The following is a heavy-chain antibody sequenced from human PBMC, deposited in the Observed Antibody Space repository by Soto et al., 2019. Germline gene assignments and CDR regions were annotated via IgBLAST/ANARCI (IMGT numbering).Heavy chain of an antibody. J-gene: IGHJ4*02. Sequence: SETLSLTCAVSGGSISSGGYSWSWIRQPPGKGLEWIGYIYHSGSTYYNPSLKSRVTISVDRSKNQFSLKLSSVTAADTAVYYLSRQYHSSGYWFDNWGQGTLVTVAS. D-gene: IGHD3-22*01. CDR2: IYHSGST. V-gene: IGHV4-30-2*01. CDR3: SRQYHSSGYWFDN. CDR1: GGSISSGGYS.